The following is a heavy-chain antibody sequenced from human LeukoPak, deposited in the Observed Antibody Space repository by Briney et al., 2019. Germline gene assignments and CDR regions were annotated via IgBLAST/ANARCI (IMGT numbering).Heavy chain of an antibody. CDR1: GFTFGDYF. Sequence: PGGSLRLSCEGTGFTFGDYFMTWIRQAPGKGLEWLAYISGSSQTIYYADSVRGRFTISRDNSKNTLYLQMNSLRAEDTAVYYCAKDLWWFGEFPNVFDIWGQGTMVTVSS. J-gene: IGHJ3*02. V-gene: IGHV3-11*01. CDR2: ISGSSQTI. CDR3: AKDLWWFGEFPNVFDI. D-gene: IGHD3-10*01.